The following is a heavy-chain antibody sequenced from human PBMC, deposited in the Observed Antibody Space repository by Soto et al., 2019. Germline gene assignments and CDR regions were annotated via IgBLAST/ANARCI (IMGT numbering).Heavy chain of an antibody. D-gene: IGHD6-6*01. J-gene: IGHJ6*02. CDR2: IYYSGST. CDR3: ARPSSIAARPYYYYGMDV. CDR1: GGSISSSSYY. V-gene: IGHV4-39*01. Sequence: PSETLSLTCTVSGGSISSSSYYWGWIRQPPGKGLEWIGSIYYSGSTYYNPSLKSRVTISVDTSKNQFSLKLSSVTAADTAVYYCARPSSIAARPYYYYGMDVWGQGTTVTVSS.